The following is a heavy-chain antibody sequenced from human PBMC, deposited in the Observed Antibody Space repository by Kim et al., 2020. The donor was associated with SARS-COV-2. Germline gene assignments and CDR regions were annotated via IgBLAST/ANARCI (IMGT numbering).Heavy chain of an antibody. CDR2: IHPGDSDT. D-gene: IGHD3-16*01. CDR1: GYTFTNNW. Sequence: GESLKISCQGSGYTFTNNWIGWVRQVPGKGLEWVGIIHPGDSDTKYSPSFEGQVTFSADKSISTAYLQWSSLKASDTAMYYCARSTAFHSINWFGLWGQGTLVTVSS. J-gene: IGHJ5*02. V-gene: IGHV5-51*01. CDR3: ARSTAFHSINWFGL.